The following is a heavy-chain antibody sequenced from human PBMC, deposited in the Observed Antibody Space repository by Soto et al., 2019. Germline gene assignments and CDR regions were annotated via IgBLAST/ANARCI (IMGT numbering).Heavy chain of an antibody. D-gene: IGHD4-17*01. V-gene: IGHV3-13*01. CDR1: GFTFSSYD. Sequence: EVQLVESGGGLVQPGGSLRLSCAASGFTFSSYDMYWALQATGKGLECVSTIGTAGDTYYPGSVKGRFTISRENAKNSLYLQMNSLRAEDTAVYFARGGTTVVTPIDYWGQGTLVTVSS. CDR3: ARGGTTVVTPIDY. CDR2: IGTAGDT. J-gene: IGHJ4*02.